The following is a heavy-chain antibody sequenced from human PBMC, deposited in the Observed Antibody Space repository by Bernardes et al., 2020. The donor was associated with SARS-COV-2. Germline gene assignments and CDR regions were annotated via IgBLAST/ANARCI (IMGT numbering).Heavy chain of an antibody. J-gene: IGHJ4*02. Sequence: GSLRLSCAASGFTFSRYDMNWVRQAPGKGLEWVSYISFSSRSIDYAGSVKGRFTITRDNAKNSLYLQINSLRAEDTAVYYCAGGTELGFWGQGTLVAVSS. V-gene: IGHV3-48*01. CDR3: AGGTELGF. CDR1: GFTFSRYD. CDR2: ISFSSRSI. D-gene: IGHD1-26*01.